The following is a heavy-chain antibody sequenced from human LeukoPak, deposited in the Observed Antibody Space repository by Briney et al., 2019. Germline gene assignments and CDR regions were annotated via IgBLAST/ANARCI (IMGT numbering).Heavy chain of an antibody. V-gene: IGHV3-23*01. J-gene: IGHJ4*02. Sequence: PGGSLRLSCAASGFTFSSYAMSWVRQAPGKGLEWVSAISGSGGSTYYADSVKGRFTISRDNSKNTLYLQMNSLRAEDTAVYYCARDRFYYDSSGYYHGYYFDYWGQGTLVTVSS. CDR3: ARDRFYYDSSGYYHGYYFDY. CDR1: GFTFSSYA. D-gene: IGHD3-22*01. CDR2: ISGSGGST.